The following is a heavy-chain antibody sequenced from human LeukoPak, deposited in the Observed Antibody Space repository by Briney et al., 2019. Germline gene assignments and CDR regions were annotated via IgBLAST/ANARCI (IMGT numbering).Heavy chain of an antibody. V-gene: IGHV3-23*01. Sequence: QPGGSLRLSCAGSGFTLSSYAMSWVRQAPGKGLEWVSLISGGTDKTYYADSVKGRFTISRDNSKNTLYLQMNSLRAEDTAVYYCAKAMPGWWLYYFDYWGQGTLVTVSS. J-gene: IGHJ4*02. CDR2: ISGGTDKT. CDR1: GFTLSSYA. D-gene: IGHD2-15*01. CDR3: AKAMPGWWLYYFDY.